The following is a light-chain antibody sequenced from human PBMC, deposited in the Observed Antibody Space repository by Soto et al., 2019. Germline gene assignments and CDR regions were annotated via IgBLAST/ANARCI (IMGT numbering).Light chain of an antibody. J-gene: IGLJ3*02. CDR1: SSDVGGYNY. V-gene: IGLV2-14*03. Sequence: QSAPTQPAYVSGSPGQSITISCTGTSSDVGGYNYVSWYQHHPGKAPKLVIYDVSDRPSGISNRFSGSKSGNTASLTISGLQAEDEGDYFCCSYASGNTLVFGGGTKLTVL. CDR3: CSYASGNTLV. CDR2: DVS.